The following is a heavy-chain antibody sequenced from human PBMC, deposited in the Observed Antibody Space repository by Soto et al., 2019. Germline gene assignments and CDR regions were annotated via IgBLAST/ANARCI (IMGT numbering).Heavy chain of an antibody. J-gene: IGHJ4*02. CDR2: INHSGST. D-gene: IGHD2-8*02. CDR3: ARGKVTGLFDY. Sequence: SETLSLTCAVYGGSFSGYYWTWIRQPPGTGLEWIGEINHSGSTNYNPSLKSRVTISVDTSKNQFSLKLTSVTAADTAVYYCARGKVTGLFDYWGQGTLVTVSS. V-gene: IGHV4-34*01. CDR1: GGSFSGYY.